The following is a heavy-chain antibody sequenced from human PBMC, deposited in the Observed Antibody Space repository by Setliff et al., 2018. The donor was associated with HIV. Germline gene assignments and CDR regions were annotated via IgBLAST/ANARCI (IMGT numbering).Heavy chain of an antibody. CDR2: INWDGGRI. CDR1: GFTFDDYT. Sequence: QPGGSLRLSCAASGFTFDDYTMHWVRQAPGKGLEWVSLINWDGGRIFFADSVRGRFTISRNNSKNSLYLQMNILRTEDTALYYCSKGHPDGDPNYFDYWGQGTLVTVSS. J-gene: IGHJ4*02. V-gene: IGHV3-43*01. CDR3: SKGHPDGDPNYFDY. D-gene: IGHD4-17*01.